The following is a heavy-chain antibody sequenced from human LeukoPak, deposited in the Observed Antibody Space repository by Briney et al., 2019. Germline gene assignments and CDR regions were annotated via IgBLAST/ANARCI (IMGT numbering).Heavy chain of an antibody. Sequence: GGSLRLSCAASGFTFSRYAMTWVRQAPGKGLEWVSAIGDSGRNTYYADSVRGRFTISRDNSKNTLYLQMNSLRAEDTAIYYCAKDLHYYVAMDVWGQGTAVTVSS. D-gene: IGHD3-10*02. CDR2: IGDSGRNT. CDR1: GFTFSRYA. J-gene: IGHJ6*02. CDR3: AKDLHYYVAMDV. V-gene: IGHV3-23*01.